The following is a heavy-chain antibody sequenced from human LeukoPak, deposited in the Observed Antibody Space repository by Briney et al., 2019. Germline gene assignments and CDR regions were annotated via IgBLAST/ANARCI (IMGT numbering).Heavy chain of an antibody. V-gene: IGHV4-34*01. CDR2: INHSGST. D-gene: IGHD5-18*01. CDR3: ARYSYGYYFDY. Sequence: SETLSLTCAVYGGSFSGYYWSWIRQPPGKGLEWIGEINHSGSTNYNPSLKSRVTISVDTSKNQFSLKLSSVTAADTAVYYCARYSYGYYFDYWGQGTLVTVSS. J-gene: IGHJ4*02. CDR1: GGSFSGYY.